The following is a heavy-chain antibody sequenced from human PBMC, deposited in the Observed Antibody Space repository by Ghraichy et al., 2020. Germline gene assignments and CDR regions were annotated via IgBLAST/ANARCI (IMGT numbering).Heavy chain of an antibody. D-gene: IGHD3-10*01. CDR2: INSDGSII. V-gene: IGHV3-74*01. Sequence: GVLRLSCADSGFTFSSDWMHWFRQASGKGPVWVSRINSDGSIINYAESVRGRFTISRDNAKNTLYLQMNSLRAEDTAVYYCVRDAFGPRDYWGQGTLVTVSS. CDR3: VRDAFGPRDY. CDR1: GFTFSSDW. J-gene: IGHJ4*02.